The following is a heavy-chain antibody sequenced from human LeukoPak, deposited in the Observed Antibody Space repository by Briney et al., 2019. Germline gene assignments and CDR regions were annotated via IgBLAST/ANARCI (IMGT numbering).Heavy chain of an antibody. Sequence: ASVKVSCKASGYTFTSYAMHWARQAPGQRLEWMGWINAGNGNTKYSQKFQGRVTITRDTSASTAYMELSSLRSEDTAVYYCARDSGMELMRSFDIWGQGTMVTVSS. CDR1: GYTFTSYA. CDR3: ARDSGMELMRSFDI. V-gene: IGHV1-3*01. J-gene: IGHJ3*02. D-gene: IGHD4/OR15-4a*01. CDR2: INAGNGNT.